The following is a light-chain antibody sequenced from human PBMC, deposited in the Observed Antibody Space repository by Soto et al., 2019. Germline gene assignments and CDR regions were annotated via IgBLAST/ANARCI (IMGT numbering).Light chain of an antibody. J-gene: IGKJ3*01. V-gene: IGKV3-15*01. CDR2: GAS. CDR3: QQYNNWPLFT. Sequence: EIVMTQSPATLSVSPGERATLSCRASQSVSSNLAWYQQKPGQAPRLLIYGASTRATDIPGRFSSSGSGTEFTLTISSLQSEDFAVYYCQQYNNWPLFTFGPGTKVDIK. CDR1: QSVSSN.